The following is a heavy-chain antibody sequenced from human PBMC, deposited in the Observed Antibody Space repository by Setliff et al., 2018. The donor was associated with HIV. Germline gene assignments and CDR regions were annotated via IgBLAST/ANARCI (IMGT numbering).Heavy chain of an antibody. V-gene: IGHV5-51*01. CDR1: GYTFTHYR. CDR2: VYPGDSDS. CDR3: VRLNRGSTWSIASDRGFFDP. D-gene: IGHD3-10*01. J-gene: IGHJ5*02. Sequence: GESLKISCKASGYTFTHYRIGWVRQMPGKGLEWMGFVYPGDSDSRYSPSLQGQVTISADTSLKTAHLQWSSLKASDTATYFCVRLNRGSTWSIASDRGFFDPWGQGTLVTVS.